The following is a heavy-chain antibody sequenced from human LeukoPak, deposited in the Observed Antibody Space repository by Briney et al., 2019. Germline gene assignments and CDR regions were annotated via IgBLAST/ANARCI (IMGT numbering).Heavy chain of an antibody. J-gene: IGHJ6*03. V-gene: IGHV4-59*01. CDR1: GGSISSYY. D-gene: IGHD3-9*01. Sequence: SETLSLTCTVSGGSISSYYWSWIRQPPGKGLEWIGYIYYSGSTNYNPSLKSRVTISVDTSKNQFSLKLSSVTAADTAVYYCARGGWLRYFDWTEYYYYYYMDVWGKGTTVTVSS. CDR2: IYYSGST. CDR3: ARGGWLRYFDWTEYYYYYYMDV.